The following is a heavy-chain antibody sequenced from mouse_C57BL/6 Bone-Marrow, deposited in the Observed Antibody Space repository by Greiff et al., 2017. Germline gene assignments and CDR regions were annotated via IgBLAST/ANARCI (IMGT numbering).Heavy chain of an antibody. D-gene: IGHD1-1*01. CDR1: GYTFTSYW. J-gene: IGHJ2*01. V-gene: IGHV1-64*01. CDR2: IHPNSGST. Sequence: QVQLKQPGAELVKPGASVKLSCKASGYTFTSYWMHWVKQRPGQGLEWIGMIHPNSGSTNYNEKFKSKATLTVDKSSSTAYMQLSSLTSEDSAVYYCARDYWSYYFDYWGQGTTLTVSS. CDR3: ARDYWSYYFDY.